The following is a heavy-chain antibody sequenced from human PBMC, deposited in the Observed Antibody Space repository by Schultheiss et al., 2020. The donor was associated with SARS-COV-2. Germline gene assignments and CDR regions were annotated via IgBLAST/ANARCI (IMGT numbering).Heavy chain of an antibody. CDR2: IYYSGST. V-gene: IGHV4-59*01. J-gene: IGHJ6*03. CDR1: GGSISSYY. Sequence: SETLSLTCTVSGGSISSYYWSWIRQPPGKGLEWIGYIYYSGSTNYNASLKSRVTISVDTSKNQFSLKLSSVTAADTAVYYCARGGDTAMVTPYYYYYMDVWGKGTTVTVSS. D-gene: IGHD5-18*01. CDR3: ARGGDTAMVTPYYYYYMDV.